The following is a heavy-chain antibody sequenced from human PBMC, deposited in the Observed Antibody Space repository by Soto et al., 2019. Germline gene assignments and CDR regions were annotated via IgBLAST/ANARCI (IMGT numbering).Heavy chain of an antibody. V-gene: IGHV3-30-3*01. Sequence: GGSLRLSCAASGFTFSSYAMHWVRQAPGKGLEWVAVISYDGSNKYYADSVKGRFTISRDNSKNTLYLQMNSLRAEDTAVYYCARDPGAHSSSWYPPYFDYWGQGTLVTVSS. CDR2: ISYDGSNK. D-gene: IGHD6-13*01. J-gene: IGHJ4*02. CDR1: GFTFSSYA. CDR3: ARDPGAHSSSWYPPYFDY.